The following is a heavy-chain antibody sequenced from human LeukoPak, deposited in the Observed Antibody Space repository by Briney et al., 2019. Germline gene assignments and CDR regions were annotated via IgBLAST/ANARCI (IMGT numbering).Heavy chain of an antibody. V-gene: IGHV3-48*03. CDR2: ISSSGSTI. Sequence: GGSLRLSCATSGFTFSSYEMNWVRQAPGKGLEWVSYISSSGSTIYYADSVKGRFTISRDNAKNSLYLQMNSLRAEDTAVYYCARDSSRTDAFDIWGQGTMVTVSS. CDR1: GFTFSSYE. CDR3: ARDSSRTDAFDI. J-gene: IGHJ3*02.